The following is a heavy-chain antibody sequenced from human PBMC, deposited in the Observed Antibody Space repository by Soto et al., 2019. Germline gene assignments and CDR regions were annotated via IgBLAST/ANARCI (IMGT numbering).Heavy chain of an antibody. J-gene: IGHJ3*02. Sequence: SVKVSCKSSGGTFSSYAISCVRQAPGQGLEWMGGIIPIFGTANYAQKFQGRVTITADESTSTAYMELSSLRSEDTAVYYCARSYSGSPFDAFDIWGQGTMVTVSS. D-gene: IGHD1-26*01. CDR1: GGTFSSYA. V-gene: IGHV1-69*13. CDR2: IIPIFGTA. CDR3: ARSYSGSPFDAFDI.